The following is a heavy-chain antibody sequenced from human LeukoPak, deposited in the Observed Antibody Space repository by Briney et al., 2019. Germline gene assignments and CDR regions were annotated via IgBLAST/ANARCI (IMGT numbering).Heavy chain of an antibody. CDR3: AREGGIYCSGGSYYIDD. CDR2: IDPEDGET. Sequence: ASVKVSCTVSGYTLTELSMHWVRQAPGKGLEWMGGIDPEDGETIYAQKFQGRVTMTEDTSTDTAYMELIRLRSDDTAVYYCAREGGIYCSGGSYYIDDWGQGTLVTVSS. V-gene: IGHV1-24*01. D-gene: IGHD2-15*01. CDR1: GYTLTELS. J-gene: IGHJ4*02.